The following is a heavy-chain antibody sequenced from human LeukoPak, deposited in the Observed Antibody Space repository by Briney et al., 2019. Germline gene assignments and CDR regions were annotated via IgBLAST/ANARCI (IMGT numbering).Heavy chain of an antibody. D-gene: IGHD1-26*01. J-gene: IGHJ4*02. CDR1: GYIFISYY. V-gene: IGHV1-46*01. Sequence: ASVKVSFKASGYIFISYYMHWVRQAPGQGLEWMGIINPSGGSTSYAQKFQGRVTMTRDTSTSTVYMELSSLRSEDTAVYYCARSFIVGATSGYYFKYWGQGTLVTVSS. CDR2: INPSGGST. CDR3: ARSFIVGATSGYYFKY.